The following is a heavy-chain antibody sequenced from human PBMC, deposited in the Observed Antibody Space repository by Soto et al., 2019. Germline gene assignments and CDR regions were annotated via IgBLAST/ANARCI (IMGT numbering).Heavy chain of an antibody. CDR1: GGTFSSYA. CDR3: ARALGGYSYGYSPAFDI. D-gene: IGHD5-18*01. Sequence: ASVKVSCKASGGTFSSYAISWVRQAPGQGLEWMGGIIPIFGTANYAQKFQGRVTITADESTSTAYMELSSLRSEDTAVYYCARALGGYSYGYSPAFDIWGQGTMVTVSS. CDR2: IIPIFGTA. V-gene: IGHV1-69*13. J-gene: IGHJ3*02.